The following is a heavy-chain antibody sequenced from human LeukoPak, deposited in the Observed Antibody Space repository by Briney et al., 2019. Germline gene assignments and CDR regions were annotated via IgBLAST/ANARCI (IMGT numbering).Heavy chain of an antibody. CDR2: ISSSSSYI. CDR1: GFTFSSYN. Sequence: GGSLRLSCAASGFTFSSYNMNWVRQAPGKGLEWVSCISSSSSYIYYADSVQGRFTISRDNAKNSLYLQMNSLRAEDTGVYYCARVPGDSSSWSGFDLWGQGTMVTVSS. J-gene: IGHJ3*01. V-gene: IGHV3-21*01. CDR3: ARVPGDSSSWSGFDL. D-gene: IGHD6-13*01.